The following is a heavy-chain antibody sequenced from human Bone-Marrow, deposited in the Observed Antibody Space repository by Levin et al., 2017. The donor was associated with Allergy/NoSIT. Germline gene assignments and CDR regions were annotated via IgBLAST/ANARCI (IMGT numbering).Heavy chain of an antibody. J-gene: IGHJ4*02. D-gene: IGHD5-24*01. CDR1: GFTFNNYA. V-gene: IGHV3-23*01. CDR2: VTGSGATT. Sequence: PGGSLRLSCSASGFTFNNYAMSWVRQAPGKGLEWVSTVTGSGATTYYADSAKGRFIVSRDNSQSTVFLQIHNLRAEDTAVYYCAKKAGNWSPQEDYYDHWGQGTLVTVSS. CDR3: AKKAGNWSPQEDYYDH.